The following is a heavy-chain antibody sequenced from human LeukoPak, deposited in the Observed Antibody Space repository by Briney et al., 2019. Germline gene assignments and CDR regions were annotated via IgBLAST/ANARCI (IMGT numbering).Heavy chain of an antibody. D-gene: IGHD1-1*01. CDR3: VRVKGTYFDF. V-gene: IGHV3-48*01. Sequence: GGSLRLSCAASGFPFRSYSMNWVRQAPGKGLEWVSYISASGSNIYYLDSVKGRFTVSRDNAMNSLFLQMDRPRAEDTAAYYCVRVKGTYFDFWGQGTLVTVSS. J-gene: IGHJ4*02. CDR1: GFPFRSYS. CDR2: ISASGSNI.